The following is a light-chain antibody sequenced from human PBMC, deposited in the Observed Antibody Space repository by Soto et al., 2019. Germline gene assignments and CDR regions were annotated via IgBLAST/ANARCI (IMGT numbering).Light chain of an antibody. CDR1: SSNIGSNS. J-gene: IGLJ3*02. CDR3: AAWDDTLSDYWV. Sequence: QSVLTQPPSVSGTPGQRVTISCSGSSSNIGSNSVYWYQQFPGTAPKLLIYSNSQRPSGVPDRFSGSKSGTSASLAISGLRSEDEAEYYCAAWDDTLSDYWVFGGGTQLTVL. CDR2: SNS. V-gene: IGLV1-47*02.